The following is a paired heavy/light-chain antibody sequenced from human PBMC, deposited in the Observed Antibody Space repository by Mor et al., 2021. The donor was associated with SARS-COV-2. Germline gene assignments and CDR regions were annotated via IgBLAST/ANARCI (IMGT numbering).Heavy chain of an antibody. CDR2: IYTSGST. CDR1: GGSISSYY. J-gene: IGHJ6*03. V-gene: IGHV4-4*07. Sequence: QVQLQESGPGLVKPSETLSLTCTVSGGSISSYYWSWIRQPAGKGLEWIGRIYTSGSTNYNPSLKSRVTMSVDTSKNQFSLKLSSVTAADTAVYYCARDKSTVQLERRLGSPYYYMDVWGKGTTVTVSS. CDR3: ARDKSTVQLERRLGSPYYYMDV. D-gene: IGHD1-1*01.
Light chain of an antibody. Sequence: SYELTQPPSVSVSPGQTARITCSGDALPKQYAYWYQQKPGQAPVLVIYKDSERPSGIPERFSGSSSGTTVTLTISGVQAEDEADYYCQSADSSVVFGGGTKLTVL. CDR1: ALPKQY. CDR3: QSADSSVV. J-gene: IGLJ2*01. V-gene: IGLV3-25*03. CDR2: KDS.